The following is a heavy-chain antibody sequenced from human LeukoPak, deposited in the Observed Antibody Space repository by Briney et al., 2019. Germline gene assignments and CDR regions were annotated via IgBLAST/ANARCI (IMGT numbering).Heavy chain of an antibody. D-gene: IGHD2-15*01. Sequence: ASVKVSCKASGYSFTTYDINWVRQATGQGLEWMGWMNPNSGNTGYAQRFQGRVTMTRNTSISTAYMELSSLRSEDTAVYYCARALRVGRYSADYWGQGTLVTVSS. CDR2: MNPNSGNT. J-gene: IGHJ4*02. CDR1: GYSFTTYD. V-gene: IGHV1-8*01. CDR3: ARALRVGRYSADY.